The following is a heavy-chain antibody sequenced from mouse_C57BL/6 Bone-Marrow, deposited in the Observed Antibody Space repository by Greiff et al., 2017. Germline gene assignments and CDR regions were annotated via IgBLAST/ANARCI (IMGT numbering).Heavy chain of an antibody. CDR2: IDPENGDT. CDR3: TSVYWFAY. J-gene: IGHJ3*01. CDR1: GFNIKDDY. V-gene: IGHV14-4*01. Sequence: EVQLQQSGAELVRPGASVKLSCTASGFNIKDDYMPWVKQRPEQGLEWIGWIDPENGDTEYASKFQGKATITADTSSNTAYLQLSSLTSEDTAVYYCTSVYWFAYWGQGTPVTVSA.